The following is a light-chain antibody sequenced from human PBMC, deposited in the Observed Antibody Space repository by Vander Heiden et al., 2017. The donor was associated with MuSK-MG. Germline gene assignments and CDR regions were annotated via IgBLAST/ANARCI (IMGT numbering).Light chain of an antibody. CDR3: ASWDDTLNGHVV. CDR2: RNN. Sequence: QSVLTQPPSASVTPGQRAPFSCSGSNFNIGSNAVNWYQQVPGTATKLLLYRNNQRHSGVPDRFYGSKSGTSASLAISGLQSEDEADYYCASWDDTLNGHVVFGGGTKLTVL. CDR1: NFNIGSNA. V-gene: IGLV1-44*01. J-gene: IGLJ2*01.